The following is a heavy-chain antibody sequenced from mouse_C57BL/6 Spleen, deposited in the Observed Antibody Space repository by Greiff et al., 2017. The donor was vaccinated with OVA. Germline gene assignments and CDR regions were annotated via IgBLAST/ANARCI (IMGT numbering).Heavy chain of an antibody. CDR3: ARVGYYDYDVFAY. CDR2: INPNNGGT. J-gene: IGHJ3*01. CDR1: GYTFTDYN. Sequence: DVKLQESGPELVKPGASVKMSCKASGYTFTDYNMHWVKQSHGKSLEWIGYINPNNGGTSYNQKFKGKATLTVNKSSSTAYMELRSLTSEDSAVYYCARVGYYDYDVFAYWGQGTLVTVSA. V-gene: IGHV1-22*01. D-gene: IGHD2-4*01.